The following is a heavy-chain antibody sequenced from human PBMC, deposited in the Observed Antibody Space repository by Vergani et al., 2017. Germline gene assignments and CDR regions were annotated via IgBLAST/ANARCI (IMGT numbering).Heavy chain of an antibody. V-gene: IGHV3-23*01. CDR3: ARDQYGSGSYIFDY. CDR2: ISGSGGST. J-gene: IGHJ4*02. CDR1: GFTFSSYA. Sequence: EVQLLESGGGLVQPGGSLRLSCAASGFTFSSYAMSWVRQAPGKGLEWVSAISGSGGSTYYADSVKGRFTITRDNSTNTLYLQMNSMRAEDTAVYYCARDQYGSGSYIFDYWGQGTLVTVSS. D-gene: IGHD3-10*01.